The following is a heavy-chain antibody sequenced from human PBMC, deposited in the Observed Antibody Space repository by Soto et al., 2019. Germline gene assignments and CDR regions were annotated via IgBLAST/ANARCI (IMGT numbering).Heavy chain of an antibody. D-gene: IGHD6-19*01. V-gene: IGHV1-18*01. Sequence: ASVKVSCKASGYTFTSYGISWVRQAPGQGLEWMGWISAYNGNTNYAQKLQGRVTMTTDTSTSTAYMELRSLRSDDTAVYYCGRGYAVDGMGWDFDYWGQGTLVTVSS. J-gene: IGHJ4*02. CDR1: GYTFTSYG. CDR3: GRGYAVDGMGWDFDY. CDR2: ISAYNGNT.